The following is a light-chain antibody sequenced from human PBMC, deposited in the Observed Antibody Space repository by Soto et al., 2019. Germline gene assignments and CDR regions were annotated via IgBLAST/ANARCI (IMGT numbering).Light chain of an antibody. Sequence: DIQMTQSPSSLSASVGDRVTITCRASQSISSWLAWYQQKPGKAPNLLIYEASSLESGVPSRFGGSRSGTEFTLTISSLQPEDFATYYCQQYNSYSWTFGQGTKVDIK. CDR2: EAS. J-gene: IGKJ1*01. CDR3: QQYNSYSWT. V-gene: IGKV1-5*03. CDR1: QSISSW.